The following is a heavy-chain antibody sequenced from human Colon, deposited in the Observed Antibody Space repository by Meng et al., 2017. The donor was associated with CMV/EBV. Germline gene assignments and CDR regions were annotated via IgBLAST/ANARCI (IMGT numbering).Heavy chain of an antibody. D-gene: IGHD5-18*01. CDR3: ARTKDVGDTPMVTYFDY. V-gene: IGHV1-2*02. CDR2: INPNSGGT. J-gene: IGHJ4*02. Sequence: ASVKVSCKASGYTFTDYFIHWVRQAPGQGLEWMGWINPNSGGTFYAQDFKDRITMTTDTSSTTANMDLRSLTPDDTAVYYCARTKDVGDTPMVTYFDYWAQGTLVTVSS. CDR1: GYTFTDYF.